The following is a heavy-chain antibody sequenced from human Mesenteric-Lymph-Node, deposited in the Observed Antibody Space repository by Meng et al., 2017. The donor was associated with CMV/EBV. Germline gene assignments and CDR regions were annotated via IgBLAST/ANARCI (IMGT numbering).Heavy chain of an antibody. CDR3: ARQSVASSFDY. J-gene: IGHJ4*02. V-gene: IGHV4-59*08. Sequence: LACTVSGGSISSYHWSWIRQPPGKGLEWIGYIYYSESTAYNPSLKSRVTISVDTSKNQFSLKLSSVTAADTAVYYCARQSVASSFDYWGQGTLVTVSS. D-gene: IGHD6-19*01. CDR1: GGSISSYH. CDR2: IYYSEST.